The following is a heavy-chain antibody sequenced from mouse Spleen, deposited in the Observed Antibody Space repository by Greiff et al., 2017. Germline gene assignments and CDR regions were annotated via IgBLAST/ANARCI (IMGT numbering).Heavy chain of an antibody. CDR2: IWAAGST. CDR1: GFSLTSYG. D-gene: IGHD2-4*01. CDR3: ARYYYDYLYYYAMDY. Sequence: QVQLKQSGPGLVAPSQSLSITCTVSGFSLTSYGVHWVRQPPGKGLAWLGVIWAAGSTNYNSAPMSRLNISKDNSNGQVFLKMNSLQTDDTAMYYCARYYYDYLYYYAMDYWGQGTSVTVSS. V-gene: IGHV2-9*02. J-gene: IGHJ4*01.